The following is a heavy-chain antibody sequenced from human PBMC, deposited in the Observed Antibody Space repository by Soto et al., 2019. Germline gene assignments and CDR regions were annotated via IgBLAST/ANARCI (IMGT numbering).Heavy chain of an antibody. Sequence: SETLSLTCLVSGDSVGSPGYYWGWIRQPPGEGLEWIGSIYYSGSTYVKPSLRSRVSVSVDVSESQFSLKLFSVTAADTAVYFCARQMGRGWFAPWGRGILVTVSS. J-gene: IGHJ5*02. CDR1: GDSVGSPGYY. V-gene: IGHV4-39*01. D-gene: IGHD3-10*01. CDR3: ARQMGRGWFAP. CDR2: IYYSGST.